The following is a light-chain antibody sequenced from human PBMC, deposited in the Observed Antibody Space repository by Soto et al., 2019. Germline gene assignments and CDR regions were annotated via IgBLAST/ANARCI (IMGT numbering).Light chain of an antibody. Sequence: EIVLTQSPGTLSLSPGERATLSCRASQSVSSNYGAWSQQKPGQAPRLLIYGASSRATGIPDRFSGSGSGTDFTLTISRLEPEDSAVYYCQQYGSSPTWTFGQGTKVDTK. J-gene: IGKJ1*01. CDR3: QQYGSSPTWT. CDR1: QSVSSNY. CDR2: GAS. V-gene: IGKV3-20*01.